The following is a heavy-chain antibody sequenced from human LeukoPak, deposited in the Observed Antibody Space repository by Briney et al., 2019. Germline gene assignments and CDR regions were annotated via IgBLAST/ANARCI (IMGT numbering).Heavy chain of an antibody. CDR1: GFTFSTYF. V-gene: IGHV3-48*01. D-gene: IGHD5-24*01. J-gene: IGHJ4*02. Sequence: GGSLRLSCAASGFTFSTYFMSWVRQAPGKGLEWVSYISGSSSPIYYADSVKGRFTISRDNAKNSLYLQMNSLRAEDTAVYYCARVSGDGYNSFDYWGQGTLVTVSS. CDR3: ARVSGDGYNSFDY. CDR2: ISGSSSPI.